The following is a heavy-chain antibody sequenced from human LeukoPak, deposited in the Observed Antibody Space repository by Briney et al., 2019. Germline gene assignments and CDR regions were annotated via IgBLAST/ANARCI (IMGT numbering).Heavy chain of an antibody. CDR2: ISSSSSCI. V-gene: IGHV3-21*01. D-gene: IGHD3-22*01. J-gene: IGHJ1*01. Sequence: GRSLRLSCAASGFTFSSYSMNWVRQAPGKGLEWVSSISSSSSCIYYADSAKGLFTISRDNAKNSLYLQMISLRAEDTAVYYCSRPPGYYDSSENFQHWGQGTLVTVSS. CDR3: SRPPGYYDSSENFQH. CDR1: GFTFSSYS.